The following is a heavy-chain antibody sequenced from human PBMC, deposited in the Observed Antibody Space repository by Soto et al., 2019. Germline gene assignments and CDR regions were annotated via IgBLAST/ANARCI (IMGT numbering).Heavy chain of an antibody. CDR1: GGSISSGGYS. D-gene: IGHD2-15*01. V-gene: IGHV4-30-2*01. J-gene: IGHJ3*02. Sequence: SETLSLTCAVSGGSISSGGYSWSWIRQPPGKGLEWIGDIYHSGSTYYNPSLKSRVTISVDRSKNQFSLKLSSVTAADTAVYYCAREARGGILRDAFDIWGQGTMVTVSS. CDR2: IYHSGST. CDR3: AREARGGILRDAFDI.